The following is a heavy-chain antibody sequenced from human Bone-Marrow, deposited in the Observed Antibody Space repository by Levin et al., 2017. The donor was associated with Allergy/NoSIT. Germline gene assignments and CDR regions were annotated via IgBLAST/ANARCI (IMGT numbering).Heavy chain of an antibody. CDR2: ISYDGSNT. Sequence: HTGGSLRLSCAASGFTFSNYGMHWVRQAPGKGLEWVAVISYDGSNTYYADSVKGRFTISRDSSKNTLYLQVNSLRAEDTAVYYCARDAGIQIFRYHFDYWGQGALVTVSS. CDR1: GFTFSNYG. J-gene: IGHJ4*02. D-gene: IGHD5-18*01. CDR3: ARDAGIQIFRYHFDY. V-gene: IGHV3-30*03.